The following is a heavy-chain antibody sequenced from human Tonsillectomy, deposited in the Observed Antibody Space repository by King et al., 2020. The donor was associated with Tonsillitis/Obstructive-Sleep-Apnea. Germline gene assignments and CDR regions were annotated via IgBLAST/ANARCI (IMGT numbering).Heavy chain of an antibody. D-gene: IGHD2-15*01. V-gene: IGHV3-7*04. J-gene: IGHJ1*01. CDR1: GFICRTYW. CDR3: ARDAGYCSGGSCARG. Sequence: VQLVESGGGLVQPGGSLRLSCVASGFICRTYWMSLVRQAPGKGLEWVANIKDDGSEKNYADSVKGRFTSSRDNAQNSLYLQMNSLRAEDTAVYYCARDAGYCSGGSCARGWGQGTLVTVSS. CDR2: IKDDGSEK.